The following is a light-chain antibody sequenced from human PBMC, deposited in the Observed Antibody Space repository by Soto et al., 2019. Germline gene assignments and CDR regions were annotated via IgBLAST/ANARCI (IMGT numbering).Light chain of an antibody. CDR1: SSNIGNNY. V-gene: IGLV1-51*02. Sequence: QSVLTQPPSVSAAPGQKVTISCFGSSSNIGNNYVSWYQQLPETAPKLLIYESDKRPSGIPDRFSGSKSGTSATLGITGLQTGDEADYYCGTWDSSLSAVVFGGGTKVTVL. J-gene: IGLJ2*01. CDR2: ESD. CDR3: GTWDSSLSAVV.